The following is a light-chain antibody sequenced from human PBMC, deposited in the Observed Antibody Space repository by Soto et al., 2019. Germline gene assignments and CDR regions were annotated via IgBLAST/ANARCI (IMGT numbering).Light chain of an antibody. J-gene: IGKJ1*01. CDR3: QQYNSWTWT. CDR2: DTS. CDR1: QSLTNSF. V-gene: IGKV3-20*01. Sequence: EFVLTQYPGTLSLSPGERATLSCRASQSLTNSFIAWYQQRRGQAPRLIIYDTSSRASGIPARFSGSGSGTAGTITISSLKSEDAAVYYCQQYNSWTWTFGQGTKVDIK.